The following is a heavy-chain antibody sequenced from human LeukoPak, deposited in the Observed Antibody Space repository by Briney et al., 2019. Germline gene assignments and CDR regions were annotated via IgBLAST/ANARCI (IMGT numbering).Heavy chain of an antibody. V-gene: IGHV1-18*01. D-gene: IGHD3-22*01. CDR2: ISAYNGNT. Sequence: ASVKVSCKASGYTFTSYGISWVRQAPGQGLEWMGWISAYNGNTNYAQKLQGRVTMTTDTYTSTAYMELRSLRSDDTAVYYCARVETYYYDSSGYYFDYWGQGTLVTVSS. CDR3: ARVETYYYDSSGYYFDY. J-gene: IGHJ4*02. CDR1: GYTFTSYG.